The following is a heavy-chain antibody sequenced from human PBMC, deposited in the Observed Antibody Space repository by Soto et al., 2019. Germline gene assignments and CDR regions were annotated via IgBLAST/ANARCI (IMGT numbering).Heavy chain of an antibody. D-gene: IGHD1-26*01. Sequence: SETLSLTCTVSGGSISSGGYYWSWIRQHPGKGLEWIGYIYYSGSTYYNPSLKSRVTISVDTSKNQFSLKLSSVTAADTAVYYCATSFGGLSTSIWDYWGQGTLVTVSS. J-gene: IGHJ4*02. CDR2: IYYSGST. V-gene: IGHV4-31*03. CDR3: ATSFGGLSTSIWDY. CDR1: GGSISSGGYY.